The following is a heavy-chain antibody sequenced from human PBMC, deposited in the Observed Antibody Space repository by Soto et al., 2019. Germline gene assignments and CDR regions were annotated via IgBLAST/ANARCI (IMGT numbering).Heavy chain of an antibody. J-gene: IGHJ6*02. CDR2: ISYDGSNK. CDR3: ARRLASSAQNYYYGMDV. D-gene: IGHD5-12*01. Sequence: QVQLVESGGGVVQPGRSLRLSCAASGFTFSSYAMHWVRQAPGKGLEWVAVISYDGSNKYYADSVKGRFTISRDNSKNTLYLQMNSLRAEDTAVYYCARRLASSAQNYYYGMDVWGQGTTVTVSS. CDR1: GFTFSSYA. V-gene: IGHV3-30-3*01.